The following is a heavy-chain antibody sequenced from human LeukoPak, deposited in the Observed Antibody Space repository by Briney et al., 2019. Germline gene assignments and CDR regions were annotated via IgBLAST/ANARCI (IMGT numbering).Heavy chain of an antibody. D-gene: IGHD3-3*01. CDR3: ARGSRSKYDFWSGYYSDYYYGMDV. V-gene: IGHV5-51*01. J-gene: IGHJ6*02. CDR1: GYSFTSYW. CDR2: TYPGDSDT. Sequence: GESLKISCKGSGYSFTSYWIGWVRQMPGKGLEWMGITYPGDSDTRYSPSFQGQVTISADKSISTAYLQWSSLKASDTAMYYCARGSRSKYDFWSGYYSDYYYGMDVWGQGTTVTVSS.